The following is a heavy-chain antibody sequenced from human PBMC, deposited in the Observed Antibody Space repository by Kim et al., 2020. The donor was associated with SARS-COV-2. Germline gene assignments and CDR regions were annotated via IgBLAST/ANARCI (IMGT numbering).Heavy chain of an antibody. CDR2: ISYDGSNK. CDR3: ARDRAASGSTRGPFDN. D-gene: IGHD1-26*01. Sequence: GGSLRLSCAASGFTFSSYGMHWVRQAPGKGLEWVADISYDGSNKYYADSVKGRFTISRDNSEDTLYLQMNSLRAGDTAVYYCARDRAASGSTRGPFDNWGQGTLVTVSS. J-gene: IGHJ4*02. CDR1: GFTFSSYG. V-gene: IGHV3-33*05.